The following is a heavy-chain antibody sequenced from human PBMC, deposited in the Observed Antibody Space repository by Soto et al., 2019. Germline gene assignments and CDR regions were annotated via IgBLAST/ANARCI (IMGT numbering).Heavy chain of an antibody. V-gene: IGHV3-64D*06. J-gene: IGHJ4*02. CDR3: VKDGPLTGSTTY. CDR1: GFTFTNYA. D-gene: IGHD1-20*01. Sequence: GGSLRLSCSAFGFTFTNYAMHWVRQAPGKGLEFVSAINSNGGTTYYADSVKGRFIISRDNSKNTLYLQMSGLRADGTAIYYCVKDGPLTGSTTYWGQGTLVTVSS. CDR2: INSNGGTT.